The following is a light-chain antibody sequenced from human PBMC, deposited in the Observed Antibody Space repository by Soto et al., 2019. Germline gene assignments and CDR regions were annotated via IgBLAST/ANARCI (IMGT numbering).Light chain of an antibody. J-gene: IGKJ4*01. CDR2: GAS. Sequence: DIQLTQSPPTLSASVGDRVTITCRASQSIRYYLAWYQQMPGKAPKLLIYGASSLQSGVPSRFSGSGSGTDFTLTISSLEPEDFAVYYCQQRSNWLLTFGGGTKVDIK. CDR1: QSIRYY. CDR3: QQRSNWLLT. V-gene: IGKV1-5*01.